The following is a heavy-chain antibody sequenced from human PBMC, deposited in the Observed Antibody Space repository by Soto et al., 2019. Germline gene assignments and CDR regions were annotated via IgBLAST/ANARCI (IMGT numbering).Heavy chain of an antibody. CDR1: GGTFSSYA. CDR2: IIPIFGTA. J-gene: IGHJ6*02. V-gene: IGHV1-69*13. D-gene: IGHD3-10*01. Sequence: ASVKVSCKASGGTFSSYAISWVRQAPGQGLEWMGGIIPIFGTANYAQKFQSRVTIAADESTSTAYMELSSLRSEDTAVYYCARRTGVYYYGMDVWGQGTTVTVSS. CDR3: ARRTGVYYYGMDV.